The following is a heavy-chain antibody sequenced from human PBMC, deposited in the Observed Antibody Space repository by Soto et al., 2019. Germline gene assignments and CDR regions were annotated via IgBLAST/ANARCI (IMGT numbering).Heavy chain of an antibody. CDR2: MNPNSGNT. CDR3: ARAGFFYDFLTGYSYYYYSYYRDV. CDR1: GYTFTSYD. Sequence: ASVKVSCKASGYTFTSYDINWVRQATGQGLEWMGWMNPNSGNTGYAQKFQGRATMTRNTSISTAYMELSSLRSEDTAVYYCARAGFFYDFLTGYSYYYYSYYRDVWGKGTTVTVSS. V-gene: IGHV1-8*01. D-gene: IGHD3-9*01. J-gene: IGHJ6*03.